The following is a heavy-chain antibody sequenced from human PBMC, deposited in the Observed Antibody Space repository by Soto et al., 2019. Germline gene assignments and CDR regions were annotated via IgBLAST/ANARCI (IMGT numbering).Heavy chain of an antibody. CDR1: GDTFTDYY. Sequence: VQLVQSGAEVKKPGASVKVSCKASGDTFTDYYIHWVRQAPGQALEWMGTVNPSGGHTTYAQHFLGRMTMTRDTSTSTLYMELTSLTSEDTAVYYCARVGHVVVVTVALDYWGQGTLVTVSS. CDR2: VNPSGGHT. D-gene: IGHD2-21*02. J-gene: IGHJ4*02. V-gene: IGHV1-46*01. CDR3: ARVGHVVVVTVALDY.